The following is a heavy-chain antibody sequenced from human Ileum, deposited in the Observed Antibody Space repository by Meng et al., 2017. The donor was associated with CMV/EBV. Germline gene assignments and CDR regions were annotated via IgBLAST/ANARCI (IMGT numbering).Heavy chain of an antibody. CDR1: GGSVSNYC. CDR3: ARDRLASFDY. D-gene: IGHD6-19*01. Sequence: LSRACNVSGGSVSNYCWSWLRQGQGMGLEWVSYLYYDSNTNSTPKLQGRITISVATSKIHFNLNLRSVADAATDVYYCARDRLASFDYWGQGTLVTVSS. CDR2: LYYDSNT. J-gene: IGHJ4*02. V-gene: IGHV4-59*02.